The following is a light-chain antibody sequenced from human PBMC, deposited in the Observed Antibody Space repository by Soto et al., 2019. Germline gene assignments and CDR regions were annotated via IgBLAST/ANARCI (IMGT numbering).Light chain of an antibody. Sequence: AIQLTQSPSSLSASVGDRVTITCRASQGVSSALAWYQHKPGKAPKLLIYDASSLESGVPSRFSGSGSGTDFTLTITSLQPEDFATYYCQQFYYYPITFDQGIRLEIK. J-gene: IGKJ5*01. V-gene: IGKV1D-13*01. CDR3: QQFYYYPIT. CDR2: DAS. CDR1: QGVSSA.